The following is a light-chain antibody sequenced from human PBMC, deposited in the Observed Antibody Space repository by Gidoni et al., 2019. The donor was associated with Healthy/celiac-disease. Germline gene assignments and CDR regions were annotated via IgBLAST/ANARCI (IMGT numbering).Light chain of an antibody. CDR2: QDS. CDR1: KLGDKY. CDR3: QAWDSSVV. V-gene: IGLV3-1*01. Sequence: SYALTQPPSVSVSPGQTASITCSGDKLGDKYACWYQQKPGQSPVLVIYQDSKRHSGIPERFSGSNSGNTATLTISGTQAMDEADYYCQAWDSSVVFGGGTKLTVL. J-gene: IGLJ2*01.